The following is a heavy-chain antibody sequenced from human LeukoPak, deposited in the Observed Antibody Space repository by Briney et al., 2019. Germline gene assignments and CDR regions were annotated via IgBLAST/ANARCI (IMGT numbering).Heavy chain of an antibody. Sequence: ASVTVSCKASGCTFTINYIHWVRPAPGQGLEWMGMIYPRDGSTSYAQKFQGRVTVTRDTSTSTVHMELSGLRSEDTAVYYCARDQEGFDYWGQGTLVTVSS. V-gene: IGHV1-46*01. CDR1: GCTFTINY. CDR3: ARDQEGFDY. J-gene: IGHJ4*02. CDR2: IYPRDGST.